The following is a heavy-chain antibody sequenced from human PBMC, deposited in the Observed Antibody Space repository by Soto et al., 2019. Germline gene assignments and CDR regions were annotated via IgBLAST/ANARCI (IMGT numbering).Heavy chain of an antibody. V-gene: IGHV1-18*01. J-gene: IGHJ4*02. Sequence: QVQLVQSGAEFKKPGASVKVSCKTSGYTFSNSDINWVRQAPGQGLEWMGSISTYNGDTNYAQKVQGRVTMTTDTTMTKAYIELKSLKSDDTAVYYCARDGDGFDDWGQETLVTVSS. CDR2: ISTYNGDT. D-gene: IGHD3-10*01. CDR3: ARDGDGFDD. CDR1: GYTFSNSD.